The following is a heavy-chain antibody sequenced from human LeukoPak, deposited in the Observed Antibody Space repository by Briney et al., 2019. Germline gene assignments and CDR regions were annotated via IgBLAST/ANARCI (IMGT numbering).Heavy chain of an antibody. Sequence: GGSLRLSCTASGFTFGDYGMHWVRQAPGKGLEWVAAISYDESNEYYADSVKGRFTISRDNSKNTLYLQMNSLRAEDTAVYYCAKEPGETSLFVVDYWGQGTLVTVSS. D-gene: IGHD3-10*01. CDR1: GFTFGDYG. V-gene: IGHV3-30*18. J-gene: IGHJ4*02. CDR2: ISYDESNE. CDR3: AKEPGETSLFVVDY.